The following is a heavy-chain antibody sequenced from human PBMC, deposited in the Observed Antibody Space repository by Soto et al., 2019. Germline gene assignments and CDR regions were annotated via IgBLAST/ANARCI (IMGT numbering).Heavy chain of an antibody. CDR3: AKDRVGGTFYTPLGF. D-gene: IGHD1-7*01. CDR2: ITYDGSNK. V-gene: IGHV3-30*18. J-gene: IGHJ4*02. Sequence: GGSLRLSCQAPGFNFDNYGMHWVRQAPGKGLEWVAVITYDGSNKYYADSVKGRFTISRDNSKNTLSLHLNTLKPEDTAVYHCAKDRVGGTFYTPLGFWGQGTLVTVSS. CDR1: GFNFDNYG.